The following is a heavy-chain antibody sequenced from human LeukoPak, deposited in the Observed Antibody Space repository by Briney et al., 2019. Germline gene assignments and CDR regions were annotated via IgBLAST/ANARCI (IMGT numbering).Heavy chain of an antibody. D-gene: IGHD6-19*01. CDR2: IFYNSDIT. Sequence: PGRSLRLSCAASGFTFDDYAMHWVRQAPGKGLERVSGIFYNSDITAYADSVKGRFTISRDNAKNSLYLQMNRLGTEDTALYYCAKDSYRGVAGSIAYWGQGTLVTVSS. V-gene: IGHV3-9*01. CDR3: AKDSYRGVAGSIAY. J-gene: IGHJ4*02. CDR1: GFTFDDYA.